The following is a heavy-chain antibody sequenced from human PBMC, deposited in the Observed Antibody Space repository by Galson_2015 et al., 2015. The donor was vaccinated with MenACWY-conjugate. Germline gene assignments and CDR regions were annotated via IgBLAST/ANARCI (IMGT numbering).Heavy chain of an antibody. V-gene: IGHV4-39*01. Sequence: SETLSLTCTVSGGSISSRSYYWDWIRQPPGRGLEWIGTIYYSGGPYYNSSLKSRVTISLDTSQNQFSLNLSSVTAADTAMYYCARHDRTAPARSGAFDIWGRGTMVTVSS. CDR1: GGSISSRSYY. CDR3: ARHDRTAPARSGAFDI. J-gene: IGHJ3*02. D-gene: IGHD2-2*01. CDR2: IYYSGGP.